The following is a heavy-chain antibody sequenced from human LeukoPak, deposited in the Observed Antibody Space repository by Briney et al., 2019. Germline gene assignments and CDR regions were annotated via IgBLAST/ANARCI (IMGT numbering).Heavy chain of an antibody. V-gene: IGHV3-30-3*01. CDR2: ISYDGSNK. J-gene: IGHJ4*02. Sequence: PGGSLRLSCAASGFTFSSYAMHWVRQAPDKGLEWVAVISYDGSNKYYADSVKGRFTISRDNSKNKLYLQMNSLRAEDTAVYYCARGPPGAYCGGDCLHSFDYWGQGTLVTVSS. D-gene: IGHD2-21*02. CDR1: GFTFSSYA. CDR3: ARGPPGAYCGGDCLHSFDY.